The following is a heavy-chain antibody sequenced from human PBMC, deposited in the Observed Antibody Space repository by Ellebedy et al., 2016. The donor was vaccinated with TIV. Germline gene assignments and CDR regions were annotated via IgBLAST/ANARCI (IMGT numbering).Heavy chain of an antibody. CDR2: ISSSGNTI. V-gene: IGHV3-11*01. D-gene: IGHD1-26*01. CDR3: ARAPPRRGSYVWDY. CDR1: GFTFSDYY. Sequence: GESLKISCAASGFTFSDYYMSWNRRAPGKGLEWVSYISSSGNTIYYADSVKGRFTISRDNAKNSLYLQMNSLRAEDTAVYYCARAPPRRGSYVWDYWGQGTLVTVSS. J-gene: IGHJ4*02.